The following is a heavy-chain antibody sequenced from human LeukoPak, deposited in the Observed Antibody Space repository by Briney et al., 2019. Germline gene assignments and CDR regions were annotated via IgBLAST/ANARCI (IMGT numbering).Heavy chain of an antibody. CDR3: ARNGTRSGSDFYYYMDV. Sequence: SETLSLTCTVSTGSISGYYWSWIRQSPGKGLEWIGHLYYNGGTNYNPSLKSRVTVSVDTSKNQFTLKVNSVTAADTAVYYCARNGTRSGSDFYYYMDVWGKGTTVTVSS. D-gene: IGHD3-10*01. V-gene: IGHV4-59*08. J-gene: IGHJ6*03. CDR2: LYYNGGT. CDR1: TGSISGYY.